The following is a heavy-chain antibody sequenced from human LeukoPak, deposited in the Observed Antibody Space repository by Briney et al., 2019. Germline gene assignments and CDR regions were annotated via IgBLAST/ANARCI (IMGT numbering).Heavy chain of an antibody. J-gene: IGHJ4*02. CDR2: IYPGDSDT. CDR1: GYSFTTHW. D-gene: IGHD3-22*01. V-gene: IGHV5-51*01. CDR3: ARQPDTSGFPNY. Sequence: HGESLKISCKASGYSFTTHWIGWVRQLPGKGLEWMGIIYPGDSDTRYSPPFQGQVTISADKSISTAYLQWRTLKASDTAMYYCARQPDTSGFPNYWGQGTLVTVSS.